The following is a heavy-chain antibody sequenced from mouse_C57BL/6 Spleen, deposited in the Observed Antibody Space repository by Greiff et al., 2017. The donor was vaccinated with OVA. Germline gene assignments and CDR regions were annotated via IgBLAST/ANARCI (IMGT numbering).Heavy chain of an antibody. CDR3: ARDGGGAMDY. D-gene: IGHD1-1*02. Sequence: EVQLVESGGGLVKPGGSLKLSCAASGFTFSSYAMSWVRQTPEKRLEWVATISDGGSYTYYPDNVKGRFTISRDNAKNNLYLQMSHLKSEDTAMYYYARDGGGAMDYWGQGTSVTVSS. V-gene: IGHV5-4*01. CDR2: ISDGGSYT. CDR1: GFTFSSYA. J-gene: IGHJ4*01.